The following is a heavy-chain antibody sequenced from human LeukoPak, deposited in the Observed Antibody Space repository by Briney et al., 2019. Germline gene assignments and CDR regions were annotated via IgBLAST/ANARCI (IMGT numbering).Heavy chain of an antibody. CDR3: VRHLSAGRPAFDI. V-gene: IGHV4-59*08. D-gene: IGHD2-15*01. CDR2: IYFSGST. J-gene: IGHJ3*02. Sequence: SETLSLTCTVSGGSINSYYWSWIRQPPGKGLEWIGYIYFSGSTNYNPSLKSRVTISVDTSNNKFSLKLTSLTAADTAVYYCVRHLSAGRPAFDIWGQGTMVTVSS. CDR1: GGSINSYY.